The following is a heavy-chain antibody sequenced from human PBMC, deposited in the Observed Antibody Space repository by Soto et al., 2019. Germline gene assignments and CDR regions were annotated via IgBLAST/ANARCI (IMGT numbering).Heavy chain of an antibody. CDR2: ISYDGSNK. CDR1: GFTFSSYA. Sequence: SGGSLRLSCAASGFTFSSYAMHWVRQAPGKGLEWVAVISYDGSNKYYADSVKGRFTISRDNSKNTLYLQMNSLRAEDTAVYYCARDCHGRLDYWGQGTLVTVSS. CDR3: ARDCHGRLDY. J-gene: IGHJ4*02. V-gene: IGHV3-30-3*01. D-gene: IGHD1-1*01.